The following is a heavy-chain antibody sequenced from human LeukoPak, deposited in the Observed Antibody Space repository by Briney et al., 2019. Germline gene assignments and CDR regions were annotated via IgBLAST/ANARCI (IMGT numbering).Heavy chain of an antibody. CDR1: GFTLSNYW. J-gene: IGHJ4*02. V-gene: IGHV3-74*01. Sequence: PGGSLRLSCAAPGFTLSNYWMHWVRQDPLKGLVWVSRIYSDGGSTGHADSVKGRFTLSRDNAKNPLYLQMNSLRAEDTALYYCARGGTSGSLIYWGQGTLVTASS. CDR3: ARGGTSGSLIY. CDR2: IYSDGGST. D-gene: IGHD1-26*01.